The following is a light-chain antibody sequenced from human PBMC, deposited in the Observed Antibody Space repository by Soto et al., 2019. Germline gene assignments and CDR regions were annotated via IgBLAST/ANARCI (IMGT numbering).Light chain of an antibody. V-gene: IGLV2-14*01. J-gene: IGLJ1*01. CDR1: SSDVGGYNY. CDR2: DVS. CDR3: SSYTSSPLYV. Sequence: QSALTQPASVSGSPGQSITISCTGTSSDVGGYNYVSWYQQHPGKAPKLMIYDVSNRPSGVSNRFSGSKSGNTASLTISGLQAEDEADYYCSSYTSSPLYVFGPGTKLTVL.